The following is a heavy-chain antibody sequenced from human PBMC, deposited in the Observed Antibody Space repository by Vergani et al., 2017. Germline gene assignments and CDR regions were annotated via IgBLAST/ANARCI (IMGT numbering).Heavy chain of an antibody. J-gene: IGHJ6*03. V-gene: IGHV3-48*04. CDR1: GFTFSSYG. Sequence: EVQLVESGGGVVQPGRSLRFSCAASGFTFSSYGMHWVRQAPGKGLEWVSYISSSGSTIYYADSVKGRFTISRDNAKNSLYLQMNSLRAEDTAVYYCAGGPPTYYYYMDVWGKGTTVTVSS. CDR3: AGGPPTYYYYMDV. CDR2: ISSSGSTI.